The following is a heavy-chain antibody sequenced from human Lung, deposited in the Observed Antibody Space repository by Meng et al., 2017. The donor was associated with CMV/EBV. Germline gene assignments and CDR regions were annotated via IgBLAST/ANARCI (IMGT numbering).Heavy chain of an antibody. J-gene: IGHJ4*02. V-gene: IGHV3-21*01. D-gene: IGHD3-10*01. CDR1: GFTFRSHG. CDR2: ISSSSMNI. Sequence: GESXKISCAASGFTFRSHGMHWVRQAPGKGLECVSAISSSSMNIYYGDLVKGRFTISRDNGRNSVFLQMNSLRADDTAKYYCTRDFGSRGFDFWGQGTVVTVSS. CDR3: TRDFGSRGFDF.